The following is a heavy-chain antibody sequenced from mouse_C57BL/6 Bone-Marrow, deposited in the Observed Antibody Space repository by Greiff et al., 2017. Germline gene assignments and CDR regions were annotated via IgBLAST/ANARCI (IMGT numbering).Heavy chain of an antibody. CDR1: GDTFTDYN. J-gene: IGHJ4*01. CDR3: ASFIEDYAMDY. CDR2: INPNNGGT. V-gene: IGHV1-18*01. D-gene: IGHD1-1*01. Sequence: EVQLQQSGPELVKPGASVKIPCKASGDTFTDYNMDWVKQSHGKSLEWIGDINPNNGGTIYNQKFKGKATLTVDKSSSTAYMELRSLTSEDTAVYYCASFIEDYAMDYWGQGTSVTVSS.